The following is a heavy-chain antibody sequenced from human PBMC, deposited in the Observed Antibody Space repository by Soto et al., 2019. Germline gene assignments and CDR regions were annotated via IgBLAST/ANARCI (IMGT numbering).Heavy chain of an antibody. V-gene: IGHV4-39*01. Sequence: PSETLSLTCTVSGGSISSSSYYWGWIRQPPGKGLEWIGSIYYSGSTYYNPSLKSRVTISVDTSKNQFSLKLSSVTAADTAVYYCPRPDGIALVPYYFDYWGQGTLVTFSS. CDR2: IYYSGST. D-gene: IGHD2-21*01. CDR1: GGSISSSSYY. J-gene: IGHJ4*02. CDR3: PRPDGIALVPYYFDY.